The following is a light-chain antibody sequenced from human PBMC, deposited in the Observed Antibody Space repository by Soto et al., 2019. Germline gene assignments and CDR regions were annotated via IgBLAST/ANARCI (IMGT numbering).Light chain of an antibody. V-gene: IGLV2-14*01. CDR3: SSFSSITREV. CDR2: EVT. J-gene: IGLJ2*01. Sequence: QSALTQPASVSGSPGQSITISCTGTSSDVGGYTYVSWYQQHPGKTPKLIIYEVTNRPSGVSHRFSGSKSGNTASLTISGLQTEDEADYYCSSFSSITREVFGGGTKLTVL. CDR1: SSDVGGYTY.